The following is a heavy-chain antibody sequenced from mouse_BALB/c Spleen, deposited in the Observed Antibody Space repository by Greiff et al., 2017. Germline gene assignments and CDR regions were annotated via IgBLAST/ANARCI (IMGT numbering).Heavy chain of an antibody. Sequence: EVQVVESGPSLVKPSQTLSLTCSVTGDSITSGYWNWIRKFPGNKLEYMGYISYSGSTYYNPSLKSRISITRDTSKNQYYLQLNSVTTEDTATYYCARGGSTDWYFDVWGAGTTVTVSS. J-gene: IGHJ1*01. D-gene: IGHD1-1*01. V-gene: IGHV3-8*02. CDR1: GDSITSGY. CDR2: ISYSGST. CDR3: ARGGSTDWYFDV.